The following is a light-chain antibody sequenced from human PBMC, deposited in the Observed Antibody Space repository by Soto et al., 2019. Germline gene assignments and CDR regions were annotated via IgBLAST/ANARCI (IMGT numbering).Light chain of an antibody. CDR3: QQRDSWPLT. V-gene: IGKV3-11*01. CDR2: DVS. Sequence: ENVLTQSPATLSLSPGEGATLSCRASESVGSVLAWYQQKPGQPPRLLIYDVSGRATGVPARFSGSGSGTDCTRTISSLEPEDFAVYYCQQRDSWPLTFGGGTKVEIK. CDR1: ESVGSV. J-gene: IGKJ4*01.